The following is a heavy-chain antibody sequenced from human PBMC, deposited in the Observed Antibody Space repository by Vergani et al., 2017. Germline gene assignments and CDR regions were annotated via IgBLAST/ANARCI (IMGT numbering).Heavy chain of an antibody. CDR3: ARSWASYSSGPELSNWFDP. J-gene: IGHJ5*02. V-gene: IGHV3-30-3*01. CDR2: ISYDGSNK. D-gene: IGHD6-19*01. CDR1: GFTFSSYA. Sequence: VQLVESGGGVVQPGRSLRLSCAASGFTFSSYAMHWVRQAPGKGLEWVAVISYDGSNKYYADSVKGRFTISRDNSKNTLYLQMNSLRAEDTAVYYCARSWASYSSGPELSNWFDPWGQGTLVTVSS.